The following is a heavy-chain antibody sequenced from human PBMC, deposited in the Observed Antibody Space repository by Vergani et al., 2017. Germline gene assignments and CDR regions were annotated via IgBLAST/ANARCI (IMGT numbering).Heavy chain of an antibody. CDR3: ARDLFQVMVRGVPNWFDP. J-gene: IGHJ5*02. CDR2: IYYSGST. D-gene: IGHD3-10*01. Sequence: QLQLQESGPGLVKPSETLSLTCTVSGGSISSGDYYWSWIRQPPGKGLEWIGYIYYSGSTYYNPSLKSRVTISVDTSKNQFSLKLSSVTAADTAVYYCARDLFQVMVRGVPNWFDPWGQGTLVTVSS. CDR1: GGSISSGDYY. V-gene: IGHV4-30-4*01.